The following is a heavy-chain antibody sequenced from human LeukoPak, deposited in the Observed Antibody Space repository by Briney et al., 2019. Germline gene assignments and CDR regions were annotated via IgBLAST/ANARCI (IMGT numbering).Heavy chain of an antibody. CDR3: ARLDSYRFDY. V-gene: IGHV3-7*01. D-gene: IGHD1-1*01. CDR1: GFTVSSNY. CDR2: IKQDGSDK. J-gene: IGHJ4*02. Sequence: GGSLRLSCAASGFTVSSNYMSWVRQAPGKGLEWVANIKQDGSDKYYVDSVKGRFTISRDNAKNSLYLQMNSLRAEDTAVYYCARLDSYRFDYWGQGTLVTVSS.